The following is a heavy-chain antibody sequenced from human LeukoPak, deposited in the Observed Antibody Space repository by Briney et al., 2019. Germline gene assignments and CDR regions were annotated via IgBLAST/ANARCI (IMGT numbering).Heavy chain of an antibody. CDR2: TSDRGDYT. CDR3: AKDSRRIAVAEDFDY. V-gene: IGHV3-23*01. J-gene: IGHJ4*02. D-gene: IGHD6-19*01. Sequence: GGSLRLSCAASGFTFTSYSMSWVRQAPGKGLEWVSGTSDRGDYTYYADSVKGRFTISRDNSKNTLYLQMNSLRAEDTAVYYCAKDSRRIAVAEDFDYWGQGTLVTVSS. CDR1: GFTFTSYS.